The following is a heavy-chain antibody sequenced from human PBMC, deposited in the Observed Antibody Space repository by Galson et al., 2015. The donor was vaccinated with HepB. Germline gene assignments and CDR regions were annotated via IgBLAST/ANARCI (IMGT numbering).Heavy chain of an antibody. D-gene: IGHD3-22*01. Sequence: SLRLSCAASGFTFSSHAMSWVRQAPGKGLEWVSAISGSGGSTYYADSVEGRFTISRDNSKNTLYLQMNSLRAEDTAVYYCAKDLYYYDSSGYLVYWGQGTLVTVSS. V-gene: IGHV3-23*01. CDR3: AKDLYYYDSSGYLVY. CDR2: ISGSGGST. J-gene: IGHJ4*02. CDR1: GFTFSSHA.